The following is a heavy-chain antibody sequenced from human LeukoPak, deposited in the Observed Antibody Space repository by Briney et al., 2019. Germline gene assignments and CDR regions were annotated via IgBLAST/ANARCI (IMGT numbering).Heavy chain of an antibody. CDR1: GFTFSDYD. V-gene: IGHV3-13*05. J-gene: IGHJ3*01. D-gene: IGHD5-18*01. Sequence: GGSLRLSCAASGFTFSDYDMHWVRQATGTGLEWVSGIGSAGDPYYPGSVKGRFTISRENAKNSLYLQMNTLRAGDTAVYYCARSRGYSYDDAFDLWGQGTMVTVSS. CDR2: IGSAGDP. CDR3: ARSRGYSYDDAFDL.